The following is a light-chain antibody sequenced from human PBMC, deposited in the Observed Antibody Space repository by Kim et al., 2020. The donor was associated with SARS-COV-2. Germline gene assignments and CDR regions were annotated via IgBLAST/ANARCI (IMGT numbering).Light chain of an antibody. V-gene: IGLV2-14*03. CDR3: TSYTSSTTLV. CDR2: DVS. CDR1: SSDVGGYKY. J-gene: IGLJ1*01. Sequence: QSALTQPASVSGSPGQSVTISCTGTSSDVGGYKYVSWYQQQPGTAPKLMIYDVSYRPSGISNRFSGSKSGNTASLTISGLQAEDEADYYCTSYTSSTTLVFGTGTKVTVL.